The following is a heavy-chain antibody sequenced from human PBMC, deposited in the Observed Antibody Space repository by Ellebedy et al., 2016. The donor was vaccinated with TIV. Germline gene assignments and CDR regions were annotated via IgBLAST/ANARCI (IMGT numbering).Heavy chain of an antibody. Sequence: GESLKISXAASGFVVRDYYMSWIRQAPGKAPEWVSSIESGGTTVSYADSVRGRFTISRDSANNSVHLEMHRLRVDDTAVYFCAREGVSATTYGFEPWGQGTLFTVPS. V-gene: IGHV3-11*01. J-gene: IGHJ5*02. CDR3: AREGVSATTYGFEP. D-gene: IGHD2-21*02. CDR2: IESGGTTV. CDR1: GFVVRDYY.